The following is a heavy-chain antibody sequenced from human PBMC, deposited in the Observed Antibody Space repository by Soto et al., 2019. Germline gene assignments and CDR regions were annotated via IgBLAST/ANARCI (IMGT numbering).Heavy chain of an antibody. D-gene: IGHD4-17*01. J-gene: IGHJ4*02. Sequence: PGGSLRLSCAASGCTFSSFGMHWVRQAPGKGLEWVALLSYDGCKEYYADSVKGRFSVSRDNSKSTLYLQMNSLRVEDTAVYFCAKRLLRGTTLSGLENWGRGTLVTASS. V-gene: IGHV3-30*18. CDR2: LSYDGCKE. CDR3: AKRLLRGTTLSGLEN. CDR1: GCTFSSFG.